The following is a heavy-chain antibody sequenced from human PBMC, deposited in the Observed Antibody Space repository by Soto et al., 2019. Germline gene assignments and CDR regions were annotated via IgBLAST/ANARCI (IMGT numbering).Heavy chain of an antibody. CDR3: AKDRVEQQLTTGLLDY. V-gene: IGHV3-30*18. Sequence: PGGSLRLSCAASGFTFSSYGMHWVRQAPGKGLEWVAVISYDGSNKYYADSVKGRFTISRDNSKNTLYLQMNSLRAEDTAVYYCAKDRVEQQLTTGLLDYWGQGTLVTVSS. CDR1: GFTFSSYG. CDR2: ISYDGSNK. D-gene: IGHD6-13*01. J-gene: IGHJ4*02.